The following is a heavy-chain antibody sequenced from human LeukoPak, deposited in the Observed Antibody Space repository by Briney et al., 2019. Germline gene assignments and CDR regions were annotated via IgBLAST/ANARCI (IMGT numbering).Heavy chain of an antibody. V-gene: IGHV4-4*07. CDR1: GGSISSYY. CDR3: ARDRSAAYYRDYFNY. J-gene: IGHJ4*02. Sequence: PSETLSLTCTVSGGSISSYYWTWIRQPAGKGLEWIGRIYSGGNTNYNPSLKSRVTISVDTSKNRFSLRLTSVTAADTAVYYCARDRSAAYYRDYFNYWGQGNLVTVSS. D-gene: IGHD3-16*01. CDR2: IYSGGNT.